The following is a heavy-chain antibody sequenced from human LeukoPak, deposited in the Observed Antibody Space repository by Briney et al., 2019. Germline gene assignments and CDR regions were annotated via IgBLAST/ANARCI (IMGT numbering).Heavy chain of an antibody. Sequence: ERSLRLSCAASGFIFSSYAMHWVRQAPGKGLEWVANIKQDGSEKYYVDSVKGRFTISRDNAKNSLYLQMNSLRAEDTAVYYCARVLRFLEWLPMDVWGKGTTVTVSS. D-gene: IGHD3-3*01. J-gene: IGHJ6*04. CDR3: ARVLRFLEWLPMDV. V-gene: IGHV3-7*01. CDR2: IKQDGSEK. CDR1: GFIFSSYA.